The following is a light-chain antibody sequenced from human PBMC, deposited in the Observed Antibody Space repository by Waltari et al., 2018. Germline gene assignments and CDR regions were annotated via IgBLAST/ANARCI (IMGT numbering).Light chain of an antibody. Sequence: DIQMTQSPSTLSASVGDTITITCRASQSISNYLAWYQQKPGKAPKLLIYKASSSGSGVPSRFSCSGSGTEFTLTISSLQPDDFATYYCQQYNTYSSFGQGTKLEIK. CDR1: QSISNY. V-gene: IGKV1-5*03. CDR3: QQYNTYSS. CDR2: KAS. J-gene: IGKJ2*03.